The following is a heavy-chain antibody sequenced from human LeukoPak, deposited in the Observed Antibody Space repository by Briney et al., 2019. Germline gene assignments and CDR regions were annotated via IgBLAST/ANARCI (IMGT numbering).Heavy chain of an antibody. CDR1: GYTFTGYY. CDR3: ASPPSDTAMATHDAFDI. V-gene: IGHV1-2*06. J-gene: IGHJ3*02. Sequence: GASVKVSCKASGYTFTGYYMHWVRLAPGQGLEWMGRINPNSGGTNYAQKFQGRVTMTRDTSISTAYMELSRLRSDDTAVYYCASPPSDTAMATHDAFDIWGQGTMVTVSS. D-gene: IGHD5-18*01. CDR2: INPNSGGT.